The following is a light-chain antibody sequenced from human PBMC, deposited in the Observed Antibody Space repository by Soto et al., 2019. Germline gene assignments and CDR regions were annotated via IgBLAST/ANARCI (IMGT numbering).Light chain of an antibody. V-gene: IGLV1-44*01. Sequence: QSVLTQPPSASGTPGQRVTISCSGSSSNIGSNTVSWYQQLPGTAPKLLIYSNNQRPSGVPDRFSGSKSGTSASLAISGLQSEDEADYYCAAWDDSLKRVFGGGTKVTVL. J-gene: IGLJ2*01. CDR2: SNN. CDR3: AAWDDSLKRV. CDR1: SSNIGSNT.